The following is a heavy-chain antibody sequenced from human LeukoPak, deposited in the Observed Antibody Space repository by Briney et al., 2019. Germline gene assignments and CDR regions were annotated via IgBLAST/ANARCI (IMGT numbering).Heavy chain of an antibody. Sequence: GSLRLSCAASGFTVSSNYMSWVRQAPGKGLEWVSVIYSGGSTYYADSVKGRFTISRDNSKNTLYLQMNSLRAEDTAVYYCARDQGNYGGNSDAFDIWGQGTMVTVSS. CDR2: IYSGGST. V-gene: IGHV3-66*01. J-gene: IGHJ3*02. D-gene: IGHD4-23*01. CDR1: GFTVSSNY. CDR3: ARDQGNYGGNSDAFDI.